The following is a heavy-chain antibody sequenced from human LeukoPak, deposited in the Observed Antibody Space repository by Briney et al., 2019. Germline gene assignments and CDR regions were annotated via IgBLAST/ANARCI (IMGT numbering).Heavy chain of an antibody. CDR3: ARTMGYLDY. V-gene: IGHV3-7*03. CDR1: GFTFSVSW. J-gene: IGHJ4*02. CDR2: IKYDGNEK. Sequence: GGSLRLSCAASGFTFSVSWMSWVRQAPGKGLEWVANIKYDGNEKYYVDSVKGRFTISRDNAKNSLYLQMNSLRAEDTALYYCARTMGYLDYWGQGTLVTVSS. D-gene: IGHD4/OR15-4a*01.